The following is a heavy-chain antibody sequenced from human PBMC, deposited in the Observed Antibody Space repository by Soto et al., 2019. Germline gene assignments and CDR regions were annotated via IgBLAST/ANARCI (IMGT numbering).Heavy chain of an antibody. J-gene: IGHJ6*02. V-gene: IGHV1-69*08. CDR1: GGTFSSYT. D-gene: IGHD6-13*01. CDR3: ARDQAAAGKPYYYYGMDV. CDR2: IIPILGIA. Sequence: QVQLVQSGAEVKKPGSSVKVSCKASGGTFSSYTISWVRQAPGQGLEWMGRIIPILGIANYAQKFQGRVTITAAKSTSTAYMELSSLRSEDTAVYYCARDQAAAGKPYYYYGMDVWGQGTTVTVSS.